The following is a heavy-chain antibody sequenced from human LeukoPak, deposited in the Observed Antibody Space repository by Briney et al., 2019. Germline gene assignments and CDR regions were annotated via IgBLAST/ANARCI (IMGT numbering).Heavy chain of an antibody. CDR3: ATDTSGSSTGVDY. D-gene: IGHD1-26*01. J-gene: IGHJ4*02. V-gene: IGHV3-53*01. CDR2: IYSGGST. Sequence: GGSLRLSCAASGFTVSSNYMSWVRQAPGKGLEWVSVIYSGGSTYYADSVKGRFTISRDNSKNTLYLQMNSLRAEDTAVYYCATDTSGSSTGVDYWGQGTLVTVSS. CDR1: GFTVSSNY.